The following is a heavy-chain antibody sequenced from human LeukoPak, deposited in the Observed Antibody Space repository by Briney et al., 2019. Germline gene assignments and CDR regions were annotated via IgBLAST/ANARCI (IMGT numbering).Heavy chain of an antibody. V-gene: IGHV1-18*01. Sequence: ASVKVSCKASGYTFTNFGISWVRQAPGQGLEWMGWISAYNGNTSYAQKFQGRVTVTRDTSTSTVHMERSGLRSEDTAVYYCARDQEGFDYWGQGTLVTVSS. CDR1: GYTFTNFG. CDR3: ARDQEGFDY. CDR2: ISAYNGNT. J-gene: IGHJ4*02.